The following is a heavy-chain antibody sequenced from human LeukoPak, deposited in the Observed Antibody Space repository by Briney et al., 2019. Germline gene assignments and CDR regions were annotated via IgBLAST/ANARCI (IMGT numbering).Heavy chain of an antibody. CDR1: GLTFSTNA. D-gene: IGHD3-16*01. CDR2: INCDGGIK. Sequence: PGGSLRLSCAASGLTFSTNAMTWVRQAPGKGLEWVSGINCDGGIKYNADSVKGRFTISRDNSKNTVYLQMSSLRAEDTAVYYCAKVFWGDFSKFVGFDPWGQGTLVTVSA. J-gene: IGHJ5*02. CDR3: AKVFWGDFSKFVGFDP. V-gene: IGHV3-23*01.